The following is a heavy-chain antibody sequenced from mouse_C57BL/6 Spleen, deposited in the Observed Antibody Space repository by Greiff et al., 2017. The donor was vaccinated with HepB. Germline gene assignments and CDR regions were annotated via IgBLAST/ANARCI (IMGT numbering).Heavy chain of an antibody. D-gene: IGHD2-2*01. J-gene: IGHJ4*01. CDR3: ARLDGYDGAMDY. Sequence: EVQGVESGGDLVKPGGSLKLSCAASGFTFSSYGMSWVRQTPDKRLEWVATISSGGSYTYYPDSVKGRFTISRDNAKNTLYLQMSSLKSEDTAMYYCARLDGYDGAMDYWGQGTSVTVSS. V-gene: IGHV5-6*01. CDR2: ISSGGSYT. CDR1: GFTFSSYG.